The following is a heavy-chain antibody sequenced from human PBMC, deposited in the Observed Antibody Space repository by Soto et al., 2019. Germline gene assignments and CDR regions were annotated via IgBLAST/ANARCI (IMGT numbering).Heavy chain of an antibody. Sequence: PSETLSLTCTVSGGPFSSGAYHWSWIRQHPGKGLEWIGSISYRGNTYYNPSLKSRLSMSVDTSKNQFSLNLTSVTAADMAVYYCARMSATGTRWFDPWGQGTLVTVSS. V-gene: IGHV4-31*03. J-gene: IGHJ5*02. CDR3: ARMSATGTRWFDP. CDR1: GGPFSSGAYH. D-gene: IGHD6-13*01. CDR2: ISYRGNT.